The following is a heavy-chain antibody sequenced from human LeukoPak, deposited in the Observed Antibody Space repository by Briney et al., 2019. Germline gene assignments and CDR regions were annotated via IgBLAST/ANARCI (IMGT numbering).Heavy chain of an antibody. Sequence: GGSVRLSCAASGFSFSRYAMSWVRQAPGKGLEWVSAISDSGGSTYYADSVKGRFTISRDNSKNTLYLQMNSLRAEDTAVYYCAKGGLMVRVHMDVWGQGTTVTVSS. D-gene: IGHD3-10*01. V-gene: IGHV3-23*01. CDR3: AKGGLMVRVHMDV. J-gene: IGHJ6*02. CDR2: ISDSGGST. CDR1: GFSFSRYA.